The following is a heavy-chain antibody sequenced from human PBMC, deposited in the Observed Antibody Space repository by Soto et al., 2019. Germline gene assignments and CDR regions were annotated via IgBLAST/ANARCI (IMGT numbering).Heavy chain of an antibody. Sequence: ASVKVSCKASGYTFTSYGIIWVRQSPGQGLEWMGWISAYNGNTNYAQKLQGRVTMTTDTSTSTAYMELRSLRSDDTAVYYCARDTYYYDSSGYYGQDFDYWGQGTLVTVSS. CDR3: ARDTYYYDSSGYYGQDFDY. J-gene: IGHJ4*02. V-gene: IGHV1-18*01. CDR2: ISAYNGNT. D-gene: IGHD3-22*01. CDR1: GYTFTSYG.